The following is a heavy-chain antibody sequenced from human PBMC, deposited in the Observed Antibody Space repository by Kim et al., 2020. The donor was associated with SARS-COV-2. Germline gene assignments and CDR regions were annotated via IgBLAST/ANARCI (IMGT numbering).Heavy chain of an antibody. CDR1: GFTFSDYY. D-gene: IGHD2-2*03. J-gene: IGHJ6*02. Sequence: GGSLRLSCAASGFTFSDYYMSWIRQAPGKGLEWVSYISSSGSTIYYADSVKGRFTISRDNAKNSLYLQMNSLRAEDTAVYYCARDTAGYCSSTSCSYYYYGMDVWGQGTTVTVSS. V-gene: IGHV3-11*01. CDR3: ARDTAGYCSSTSCSYYYYGMDV. CDR2: ISSSGSTI.